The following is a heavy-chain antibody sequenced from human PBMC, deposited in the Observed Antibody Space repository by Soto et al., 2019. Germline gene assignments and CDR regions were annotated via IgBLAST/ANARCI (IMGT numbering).Heavy chain of an antibody. V-gene: IGHV3-30-3*01. CDR3: ARDRDIVVVPAETPYYYYGMDV. D-gene: IGHD2-2*01. J-gene: IGHJ6*02. Sequence: GGSLRLSCAASGFTFSSYAMHWVRQAPGKGLEWVAVISYDGSNKYYADSVKGRFTISRDNSKNTLYLQMNSLRAEDTAVYYCARDRDIVVVPAETPYYYYGMDVWGQGTTVTVSS. CDR1: GFTFSSYA. CDR2: ISYDGSNK.